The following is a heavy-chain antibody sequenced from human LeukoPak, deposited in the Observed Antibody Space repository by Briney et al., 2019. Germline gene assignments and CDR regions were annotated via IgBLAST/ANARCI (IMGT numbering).Heavy chain of an antibody. CDR1: GYTFTSYG. Sequence: GASVKVSCKASGYTFTSYGISWVRQAPGQGLEWMGWISAYNGNTNYAQKLQGRVTMTTDTSTSTAYMELRSLRSDDTAVYYCARAAGGGSSLVLWFDPWGQGTLVTVSS. CDR3: ARAAGGGSSLVLWFDP. J-gene: IGHJ5*02. D-gene: IGHD6-13*01. V-gene: IGHV1-18*01. CDR2: ISAYNGNT.